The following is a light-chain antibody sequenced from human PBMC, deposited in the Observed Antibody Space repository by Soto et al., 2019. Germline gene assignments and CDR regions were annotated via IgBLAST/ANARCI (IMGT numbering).Light chain of an antibody. Sequence: QSALTQPASVSGSPGQSITISCTGTSSDVGGYNYVSWYQQHPGKVPKLVIYDVSNRPSGVSYRFSGSKSGNTASLTISGLQADDEADYYCSSYTSSSTRVFGTGTKVTVL. CDR3: SSYTSSSTRV. V-gene: IGLV2-14*03. CDR1: SSDVGGYNY. J-gene: IGLJ1*01. CDR2: DVS.